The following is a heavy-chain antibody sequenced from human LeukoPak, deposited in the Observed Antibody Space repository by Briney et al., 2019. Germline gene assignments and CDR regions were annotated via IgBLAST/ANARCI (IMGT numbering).Heavy chain of an antibody. J-gene: IGHJ4*02. V-gene: IGHV3-33*01. D-gene: IGHD3-16*01. CDR3: ARKGGMGKETDH. CDR1: GFTFSSYG. CDR2: IWYDGSNK. Sequence: PGGSLRLSCAASGFTFSSYGMHWVRQAPGKGLEWVAVIWYDGSNKYYADSVKGRFTISRDNSKNTVSLQMNSLRAEDTAVYYCARKGGMGKETDHWGQGTLVTVSS.